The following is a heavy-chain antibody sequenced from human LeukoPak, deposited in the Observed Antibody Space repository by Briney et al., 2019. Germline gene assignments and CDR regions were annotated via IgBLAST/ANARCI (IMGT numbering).Heavy chain of an antibody. CDR3: AKDAQCSGGSCYLFHY. V-gene: IGHV3-23*01. Sequence: PGGSLRLSCAASGFTFSSYAMSWVRQAPGKGREWVSDISGSGSSTYYADSVKGRFTISRDNSKNTLYLQMNSLRAEDTAVYYCAKDAQCSGGSCYLFHYWGQGTLVTVSS. J-gene: IGHJ4*02. CDR2: ISGSGSST. D-gene: IGHD2-15*01. CDR1: GFTFSSYA.